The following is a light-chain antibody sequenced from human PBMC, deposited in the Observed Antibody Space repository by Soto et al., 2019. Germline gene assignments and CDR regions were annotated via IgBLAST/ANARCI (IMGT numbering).Light chain of an antibody. CDR1: QGISSW. Sequence: IHRNQSPASGAASVGDRVTITCRSSQGISSWLAWYQQKPGKAPKLLIYAASSLQSGVPSRFSVSGSGTDFTLTISRLQTEDFATYYCQQANSFTITFGQGTRLEIK. J-gene: IGKJ5*01. CDR2: AAS. CDR3: QQANSFTIT. V-gene: IGKV1-12*01.